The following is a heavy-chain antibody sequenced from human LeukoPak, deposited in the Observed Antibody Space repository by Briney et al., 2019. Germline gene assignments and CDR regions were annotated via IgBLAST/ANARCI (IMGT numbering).Heavy chain of an antibody. J-gene: IGHJ3*02. CDR3: ARDLRPGYSSFDRNAFDI. D-gene: IGHD6-19*01. CDR2: IYTSGST. Sequence: SETLSLTCTVSGGSISSYYWSWIRQPAGKGLEWIGRIYTSGSTNYNPSLKSRVTMSVDTSKNQFSLKLSSVTAADTAVYYCARDLRPGYSSFDRNAFDIWGQGTIVTVSS. CDR1: GGSISSYY. V-gene: IGHV4-4*07.